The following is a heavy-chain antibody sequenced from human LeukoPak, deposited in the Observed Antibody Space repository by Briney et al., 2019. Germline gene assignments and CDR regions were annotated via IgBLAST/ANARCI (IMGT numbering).Heavy chain of an antibody. J-gene: IGHJ4*02. CDR1: GFTFSSYA. Sequence: GRSLRLSCAASGFTFSSYAMHWGRQAPGKDLAKIAVISYDGSNKYYADSVNGRFTISRDNSKNTLYLQMNSLRAEDTAVYYCASARDPGRFLEWLPLDYWGQGTLVTVSS. V-gene: IGHV3-30-3*01. CDR3: ASARDPGRFLEWLPLDY. D-gene: IGHD3-3*01. CDR2: ISYDGSNK.